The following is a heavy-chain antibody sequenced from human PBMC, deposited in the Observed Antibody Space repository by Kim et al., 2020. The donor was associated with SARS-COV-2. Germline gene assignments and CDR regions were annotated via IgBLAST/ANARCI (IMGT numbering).Heavy chain of an antibody. D-gene: IGHD4-17*01. CDR2: IKQDGSEK. V-gene: IGHV3-7*01. CDR3: ARDLGYGDDTLGFDY. Sequence: GGSLRLSCAASGFTFSSYWMSWVRQAPGKGLEWVANIKQDGSEKYYVDSVKGRFTISRDNAKNSLYLQMNSLRAEDTAVYYCARDLGYGDDTLGFDYWGQGTLVTVSS. J-gene: IGHJ4*02. CDR1: GFTFSSYW.